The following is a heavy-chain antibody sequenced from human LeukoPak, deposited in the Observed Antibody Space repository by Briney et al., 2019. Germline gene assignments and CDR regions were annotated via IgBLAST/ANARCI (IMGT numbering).Heavy chain of an antibody. J-gene: IGHJ4*02. CDR2: IYYSGST. Sequence: PSETLSLTCTVSGGSISSYYWSWIRQPPGKGLEWIGYIYYSGSTNYNPSLKSRVTISVDTSKNRFSLKLSSVTAADTAVYYCARGDGYCSSTSCLLHFDYWGQGTLVTVSS. V-gene: IGHV4-59*01. D-gene: IGHD2-2*01. CDR3: ARGDGYCSSTSCLLHFDY. CDR1: GGSISSYY.